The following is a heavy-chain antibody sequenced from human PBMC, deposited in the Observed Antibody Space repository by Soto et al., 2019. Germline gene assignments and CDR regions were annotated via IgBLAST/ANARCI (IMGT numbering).Heavy chain of an antibody. V-gene: IGHV4-38-2*02. J-gene: IGHJ4*01. D-gene: IGHD2-21*02. CDR2: MYHGGNT. CDR1: NYSISNPHY. Sequence: SETLSLTCTVSNYSISNPHYWGRIRQPPGKRPEWIASMYHGGNTFYNPSLKSRITMSMDTSKNQFSLKLRFMTAADTAVYYCARAHTMVVAGSTFDYWGHGTLVTVSS. CDR3: ARAHTMVVAGSTFDY.